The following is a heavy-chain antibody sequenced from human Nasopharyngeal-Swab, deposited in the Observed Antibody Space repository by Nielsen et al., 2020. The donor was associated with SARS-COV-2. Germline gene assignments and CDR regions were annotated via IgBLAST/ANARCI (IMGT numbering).Heavy chain of an antibody. J-gene: IGHJ6*02. CDR3: ARDARGMDV. Sequence: SLKISCAASGFTFDDYAMHWVRQAPGKGLEWVSGISWNSGSIGYADSVKGRFTISRDNAKNSLYLQMNSLRAGDTAVYYCARDARGMDVWGQGTTVTVSS. CDR2: ISWNSGSI. CDR1: GFTFDDYA. V-gene: IGHV3-9*01.